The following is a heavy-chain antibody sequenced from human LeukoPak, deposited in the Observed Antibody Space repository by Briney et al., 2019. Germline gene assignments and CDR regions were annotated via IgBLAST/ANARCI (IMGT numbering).Heavy chain of an antibody. J-gene: IGHJ6*02. Sequence: ASVKVSCKASGGSFRDYAISWVRRAPGQGLEWMGWINPNSGGTNYAQKFQGRVTMTRDTSISTAYMELSRLRSDDTAVYYCARDQGIPTYYYGMDVWGQGTTVTVSS. V-gene: IGHV1-2*02. CDR2: INPNSGGT. CDR3: ARDQGIPTYYYGMDV. CDR1: GGSFRDYA.